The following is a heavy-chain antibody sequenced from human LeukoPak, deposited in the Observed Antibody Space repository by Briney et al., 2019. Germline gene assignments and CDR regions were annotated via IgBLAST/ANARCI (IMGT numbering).Heavy chain of an antibody. D-gene: IGHD4-23*01. CDR1: GYTFTSYG. CDR2: ISTYNGNT. J-gene: IGHJ4*01. Sequence: ASVKVSCKASGYTFTSYGISWVRQAPGQGLEWMGWISTYNGNTYYAQKLQGRVTMTTDTYTSTAYIELRKLRADDTAVYYCARDEASGKIDYWGQGTLVTVSS. CDR3: ARDEASGKIDY. V-gene: IGHV1-18*01.